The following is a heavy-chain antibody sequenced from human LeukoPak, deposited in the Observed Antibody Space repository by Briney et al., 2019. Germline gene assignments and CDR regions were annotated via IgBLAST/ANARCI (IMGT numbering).Heavy chain of an antibody. CDR2: ISYDGNNK. J-gene: IGHJ4*02. V-gene: IGHV3-30*18. CDR3: AKDESSGWIDY. Sequence: GRSLRLSCAASGFTFSSYGMHWVRQAPGKGLEWVAVISYDGNNKYYADSVKGRFTISRDNSKNTLYLQMNSLRAEDTAVYYCAKDESSGWIDYWGQGTLVTVSS. CDR1: GFTFSSYG. D-gene: IGHD6-19*01.